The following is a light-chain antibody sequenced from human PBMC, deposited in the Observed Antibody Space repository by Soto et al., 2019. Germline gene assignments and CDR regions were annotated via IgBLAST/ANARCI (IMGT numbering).Light chain of an antibody. J-gene: IGLJ1*01. CDR2: DVS. CDR3: CSYAGTTHV. CDR1: SSDIGGYNY. Sequence: QSALTQPPSVSGSPGQSVTISCTGTSSDIGGYNYVSWYQQLPGKAPKLMIYDVSKRPSGVPDRFSGSNSGNTASLTMSGLQTEDEADYYCCSYAGTTHVFGTGTQLTVL. V-gene: IGLV2-11*01.